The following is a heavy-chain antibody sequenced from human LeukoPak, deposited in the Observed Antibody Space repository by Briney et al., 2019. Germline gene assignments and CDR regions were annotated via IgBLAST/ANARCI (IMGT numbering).Heavy chain of an antibody. V-gene: IGHV4-34*01. D-gene: IGHD3-9*01. CDR1: GGSFSGYY. CDR2: INHSGST. CDR3: ARGLVILRYFDWLSPQPYGMDV. Sequence: KPSETLSLTCAVYGGSFSGYYWSWIRQPPGKGLEWVGEINHSGSTNYTPSLKSRVTISVDTSKNQFSLKLSSVTAADTAVYYCARGLVILRYFDWLSPQPYGMDVWGQGTTVTVSS. J-gene: IGHJ6*02.